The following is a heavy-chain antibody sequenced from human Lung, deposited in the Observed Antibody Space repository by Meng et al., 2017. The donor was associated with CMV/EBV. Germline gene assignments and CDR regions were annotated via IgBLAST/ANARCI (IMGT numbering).Heavy chain of an antibody. CDR3: AKGGIAARPGFLYYYYYGMDV. CDR2: IYYSGST. Sequence: TLSLTXTVSGGSISSGDYYWSWIRQPPGKGLEWIGYIYYSGSTYYNPSLKSRVTISVDTSKNQFSLKLSSVTAADTAVYYCAKGGIAARPGFLYYYYYGMDVWGQGTTVTVSS. CDR1: GGSISSGDYY. V-gene: IGHV4-30-4*08. D-gene: IGHD6-6*01. J-gene: IGHJ6*02.